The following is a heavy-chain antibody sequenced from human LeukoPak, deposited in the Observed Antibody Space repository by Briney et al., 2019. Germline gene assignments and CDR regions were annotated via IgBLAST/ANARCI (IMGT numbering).Heavy chain of an antibody. V-gene: IGHV3-9*01. Sequence: GGSLRLSCAASGFTFDDYAMHWVRQAPGKGLEWVSGISWNSGSIGYADSVKGRFTISRDNAKNSLYLQMNSLRAEDTALYYCAKDRLRYYYYGMDVWGQGTTVTVSS. J-gene: IGHJ6*02. CDR2: ISWNSGSI. CDR1: GFTFDDYA. D-gene: IGHD2-21*02. CDR3: AKDRLRYYYYGMDV.